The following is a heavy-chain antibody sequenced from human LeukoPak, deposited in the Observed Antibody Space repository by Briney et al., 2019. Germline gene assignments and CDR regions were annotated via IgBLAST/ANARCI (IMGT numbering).Heavy chain of an antibody. D-gene: IGHD4-17*01. Sequence: GGSLRLSCVVSGFTFSSYAMSWVRQAPGKGLEWVSGISGSGGSTYYADSVKGRFTISRDNTKNTLYLQMNSLRAEDTAVYYCARDSYGDANFDSWGQGTLVTVSS. V-gene: IGHV3-23*01. CDR3: ARDSYGDANFDS. CDR1: GFTFSSYA. J-gene: IGHJ4*02. CDR2: ISGSGGST.